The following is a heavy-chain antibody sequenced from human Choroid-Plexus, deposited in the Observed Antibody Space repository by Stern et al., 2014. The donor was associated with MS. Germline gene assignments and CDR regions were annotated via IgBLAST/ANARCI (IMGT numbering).Heavy chain of an antibody. CDR2: VSDDGSNK. D-gene: IGHD2/OR15-2a*01. Sequence: VQLVESGGGVVQPGRPLRLSCVASGFTFGSCAMHWVRPAPGQGLEWVAGVSDDGSNKYYADSVKGRFTISRDNSQNTLYMQMSSLRPEDTAVYYCAKDRQYLTYFFDHWGQGSLVTVSS. V-gene: IGHV3-30*18. CDR1: GFTFGSCA. CDR3: AKDRQYLTYFFDH. J-gene: IGHJ5*02.